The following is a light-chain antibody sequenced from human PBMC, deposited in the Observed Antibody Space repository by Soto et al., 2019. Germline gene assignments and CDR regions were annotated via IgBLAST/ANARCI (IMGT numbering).Light chain of an antibody. Sequence: DIQLTQSPSFLSASVGDRVTITCRASQGISSYLAWYQQKPGKAPKLLIYGASTLQSGVPSRFSGSGSGTEFTLTISSLQPEDFAIYYCQQFTSYPLTFGQGTRLEIK. V-gene: IGKV1-9*01. CDR1: QGISSY. J-gene: IGKJ5*01. CDR2: GAS. CDR3: QQFTSYPLT.